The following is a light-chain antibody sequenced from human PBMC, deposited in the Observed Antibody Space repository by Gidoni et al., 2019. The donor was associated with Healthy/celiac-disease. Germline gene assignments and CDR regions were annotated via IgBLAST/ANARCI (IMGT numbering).Light chain of an antibody. V-gene: IGLV1-40*01. J-gene: IGLJ1*01. CDR1: SSNIGAGDV. CDR3: QSYDSSLSGYV. Sequence: QSVLTQPPSVSGAPGQRVTISCTGSSSNIGAGDVVHWYQQLPGTAPKLLLYGNSNRPSGVPDRFSGSKSGTSASLAITGLQAEDEADYYCQSYDSSLSGYVFGTGTKVTVL. CDR2: GNS.